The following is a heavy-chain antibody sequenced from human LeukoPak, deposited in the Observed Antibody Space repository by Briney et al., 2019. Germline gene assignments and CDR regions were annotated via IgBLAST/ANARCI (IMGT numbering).Heavy chain of an antibody. CDR1: GLTFSNYW. Sequence: GGSLRLSCAASGLTFSNYWMTWVRQAPGKGLEWVADIKEDGSEKYYVDSVKRRFTISRDNAKHSLFLQMVSLRSEDTAVYYCVKNSGWYRLDCWGQGTLVTVSS. J-gene: IGHJ4*02. D-gene: IGHD6-13*01. V-gene: IGHV3-7*03. CDR2: IKEDGSEK. CDR3: VKNSGWYRLDC.